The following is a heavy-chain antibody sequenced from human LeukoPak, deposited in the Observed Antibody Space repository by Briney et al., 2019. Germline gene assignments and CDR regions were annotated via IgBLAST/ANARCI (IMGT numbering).Heavy chain of an antibody. Sequence: VGSLRLSCAASGFTFSSYSMNWVRQAPGKGLGWVSSITSTGSYLYYADSVKGRFTISRDNAKNSPYLQMTSLRAEDTAVYYCARVVWYSSGWYAGAGYYFDYWGQGTLVTVSS. CDR1: GFTFSSYS. D-gene: IGHD6-19*01. V-gene: IGHV3-21*01. J-gene: IGHJ4*02. CDR2: ITSTGSYL. CDR3: ARVVWYSSGWYAGAGYYFDY.